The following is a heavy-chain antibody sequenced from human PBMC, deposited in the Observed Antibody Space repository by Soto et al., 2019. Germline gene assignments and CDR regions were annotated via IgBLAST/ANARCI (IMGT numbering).Heavy chain of an antibody. Sequence: HGVPMKICCKGSGYSFITYWISWVRQMPGKGLEWMGRIDPSDSYTNYSPSFQGHVTISADKSISTAYLQWSSLKASDTAMYYCARRSCSSTSCSYYGMDVWGQGTTVTVSS. V-gene: IGHV5-10-1*01. CDR2: IDPSDSYT. J-gene: IGHJ6*02. CDR3: ARRSCSSTSCSYYGMDV. D-gene: IGHD2-2*01. CDR1: GYSFITYW.